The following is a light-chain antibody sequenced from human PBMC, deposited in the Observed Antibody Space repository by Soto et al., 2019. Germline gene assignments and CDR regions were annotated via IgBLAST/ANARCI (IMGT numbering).Light chain of an antibody. V-gene: IGLV2-14*01. CDR1: SSDVGGYNY. CDR2: DVS. J-gene: IGLJ1*01. Sequence: QSALTQPASVSGSPGQSITISCTGTSSDVGGYNYVSWYQQYQGKAPKLMIYDVSNRPSGISNRFSGSKSGNTASLTISGLQAEDEADYYCSSYTSSSTLYVFGTGTKLTVL. CDR3: SSYTSSSTLYV.